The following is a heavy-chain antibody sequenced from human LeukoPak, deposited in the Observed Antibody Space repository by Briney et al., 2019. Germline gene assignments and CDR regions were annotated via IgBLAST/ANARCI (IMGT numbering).Heavy chain of an antibody. Sequence: GGSLRLSCAACGFTFSIYAMSWVRQAPGKGLEWVSAISGSGGSTYYADSVKGRFTISRDNSKNTLYLQMNSLRAEYTAVYYCAKDGKGDDYWGQGTLVTVSS. V-gene: IGHV3-23*01. CDR3: AKDGKGDDY. CDR1: GFTFSIYA. CDR2: ISGSGGST. J-gene: IGHJ4*02. D-gene: IGHD1-14*01.